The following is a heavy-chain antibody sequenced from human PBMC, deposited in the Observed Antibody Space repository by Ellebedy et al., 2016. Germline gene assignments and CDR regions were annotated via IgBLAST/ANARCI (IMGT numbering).Heavy chain of an antibody. CDR3: ARHYCYSSTCPFGENWFDP. D-gene: IGHD2-21*02. J-gene: IGHJ5*02. V-gene: IGHV3-33*01. Sequence: GGSLRLXXAASTSTFRFYGMHWVRQAPGKGLEWVAIIWNDGSDRYYADSVNGRFTISRDNSKNTLYLEMNSLRAEDTAVYYCARHYCYSSTCPFGENWFDPWGQGTLVTVSS. CDR1: TSTFRFYG. CDR2: IWNDGSDR.